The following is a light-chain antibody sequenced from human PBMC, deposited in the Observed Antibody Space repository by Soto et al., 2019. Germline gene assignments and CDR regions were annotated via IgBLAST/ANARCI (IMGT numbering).Light chain of an antibody. CDR3: QQYNTSPRT. CDR2: GAS. V-gene: IGKV3-20*01. J-gene: IGKJ1*01. CDR1: QSVGSNL. Sequence: EIVLTQSPGTLSLSPGERATISCRASQSVGSNLLAWYQQKRGQAHRLLIYGASNRATGIPDRFSGSGSGTDFTLTISGLEPEDFAVYYCQQYNTSPRTFGQGTNVEIK.